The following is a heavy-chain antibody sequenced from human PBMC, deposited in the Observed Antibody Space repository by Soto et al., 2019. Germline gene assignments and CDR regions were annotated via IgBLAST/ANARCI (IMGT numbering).Heavy chain of an antibody. CDR2: IYYSGST. CDR1: GGSISSGDYY. Sequence: PWETLSLTCTVSGGSISSGDYYWSWIRQPPGKGLEWIGYIYYSGSTYYNPSLKSRVTISVDTSKNQFSLKLSSVTAADTAVYYCARSRERNREYYYYGMDVWGQGTTVTVSS. J-gene: IGHJ6*02. D-gene: IGHD1-1*01. V-gene: IGHV4-30-4*01. CDR3: ARSRERNREYYYYGMDV.